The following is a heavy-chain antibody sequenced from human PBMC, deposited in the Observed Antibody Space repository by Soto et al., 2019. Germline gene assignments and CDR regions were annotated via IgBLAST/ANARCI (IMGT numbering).Heavy chain of an antibody. CDR3: VSFGSIAARDVEYYGMDV. J-gene: IGHJ6*02. D-gene: IGHD6-6*01. CDR2: IYYSGST. CDR1: GGSITSSSYY. Sequence: SETLSLTCTVSGGSITSSSYYWGWIRQPPGKGLEWIGSIYYSGSTYYNPSLKSRVTISVDTSKNQFSLKLSSVTAADTAVYYCVSFGSIAARDVEYYGMDVWGQGTTVTVSS. V-gene: IGHV4-39*01.